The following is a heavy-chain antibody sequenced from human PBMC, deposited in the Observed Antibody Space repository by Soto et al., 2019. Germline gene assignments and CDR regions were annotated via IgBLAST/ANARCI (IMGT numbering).Heavy chain of an antibody. CDR1: GGSISSGGYY. Sequence: SETLSLTCTVSGGSISSGGYYWSWIRQHPGKGLEWIGYIYYSGSTYYNPSLKSRVTISVDTSKNQFSLKLSSVTAADTAVYYCARVSLGELSSLFDYWGQGTLVTVSS. CDR2: IYYSGST. D-gene: IGHD3-16*02. J-gene: IGHJ4*02. CDR3: ARVSLGELSSLFDY. V-gene: IGHV4-31*03.